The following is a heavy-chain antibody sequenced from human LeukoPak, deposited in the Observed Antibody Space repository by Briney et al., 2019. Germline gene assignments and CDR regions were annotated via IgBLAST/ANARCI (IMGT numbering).Heavy chain of an antibody. CDR2: IYSGGST. CDR3: ARDVGSSGWYWGFDY. CDR1: GFTVSSNY. D-gene: IGHD6-19*01. J-gene: IGHJ4*02. V-gene: IGHV3-66*01. Sequence: PGGSLRLSCAASGFTVSSNYMSWVRQAPGKGLEWVSVIYSGGSTYYADSVKGRFTISRDNSKNTLYLQMNSLRAEDTAVYYCARDVGSSGWYWGFDYWGQGTLVTVSS.